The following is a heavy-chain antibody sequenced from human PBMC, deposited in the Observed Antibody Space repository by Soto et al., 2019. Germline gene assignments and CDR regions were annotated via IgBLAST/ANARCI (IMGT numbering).Heavy chain of an antibody. CDR2: IYDSGTT. CDR1: GDSISNNNC. J-gene: IGHJ6*02. CDR3: ARVDATGGSGSYYHYYYYGMDV. Sequence: SETLSLTCAVSGDSISNNNCWNWVRQPPGKGLEWIGEIYDSGTTNDNPSLKSRVTMSVDKSKNQFSLKLSSVTAADTAVYYCARVDATGGSGSYYHYYYYGMDVWGQGTTVTVSS. D-gene: IGHD3-10*01. V-gene: IGHV4-4*02.